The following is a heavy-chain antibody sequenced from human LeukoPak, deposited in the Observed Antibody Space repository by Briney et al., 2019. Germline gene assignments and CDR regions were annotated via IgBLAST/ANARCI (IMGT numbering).Heavy chain of an antibody. D-gene: IGHD6-13*01. Sequence: ASVKVSCKASGYTFTSYGISWVRQAPGQGLEWMGWISAYNGNTNYAQKLQGRVTMTTDTSTSTAYMELRSLRSDDTAVYYCAGGYSSSWYLLFDIWGQGTMVTVSS. CDR2: ISAYNGNT. CDR3: AGGYSSSWYLLFDI. J-gene: IGHJ3*02. V-gene: IGHV1-18*01. CDR1: GYTFTSYG.